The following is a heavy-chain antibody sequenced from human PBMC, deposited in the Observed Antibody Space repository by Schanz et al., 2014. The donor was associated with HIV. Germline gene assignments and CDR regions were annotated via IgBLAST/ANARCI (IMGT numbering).Heavy chain of an antibody. Sequence: QVQLVQSGAEVKKPGASVKVSCKASGNTFRDYYIYWMRQAPGQGLEWLGWISASNGHTNYAEKVQGRVTMTTDTSTSTAFMELRGLRSDDTAVYYCARITGEHYYAMDVWGQGTTVTVTS. J-gene: IGHJ6*02. V-gene: IGHV1-18*04. CDR1: GNTFRDYY. CDR2: ISASNGHT. D-gene: IGHD3-16*01. CDR3: ARITGEHYYAMDV.